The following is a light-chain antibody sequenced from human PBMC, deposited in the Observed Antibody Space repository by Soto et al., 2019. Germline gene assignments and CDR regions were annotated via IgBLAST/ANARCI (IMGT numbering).Light chain of an antibody. CDR3: QQHNDYWT. CDR2: EAS. CDR1: QGISGW. J-gene: IGKJ1*01. Sequence: ENRLNLSASTLAASMRDRVTITCRASQGISGWLAWYQQKPGKAPRLLIYEASTLESGVPSRFSGSGSGTEFTLTISSLQPDDFATYFCQQHNDYWTLGQGTKVDIK. V-gene: IGKV1-5*01.